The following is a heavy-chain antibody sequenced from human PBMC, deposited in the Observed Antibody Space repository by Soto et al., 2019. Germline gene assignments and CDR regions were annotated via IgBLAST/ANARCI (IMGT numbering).Heavy chain of an antibody. D-gene: IGHD3-22*01. CDR2: ISSSSSTI. J-gene: IGHJ4*02. CDR1: GFTFSSYS. V-gene: IGHV3-48*02. Sequence: EVQLVESGGGLVQPGGSLRLSCAASGFTFSSYSMNWVRQAPGKGLEWVSYISSSSSTIYYADSVTGRFTISRDNAKNSLYLQMNSLRDEDTAVYYCARDRQYYYDSSGYYSLWGQGTLVTVSS. CDR3: ARDRQYYYDSSGYYSL.